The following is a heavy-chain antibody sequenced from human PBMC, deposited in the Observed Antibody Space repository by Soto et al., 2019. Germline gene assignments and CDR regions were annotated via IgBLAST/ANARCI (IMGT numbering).Heavy chain of an antibody. D-gene: IGHD3-10*01. CDR3: APRGPYGMDV. Sequence: QLQLQESGPGLVKPSETLSLTCTVSGGSISSSSYYWGWIRKPPGKGLEWIGSIYYSGSTYYNPSLKSRVTISVDTSKNQFSLKLSSGTAADTAVYYCAPRGPYGMDVWGQGTTVTVSS. CDR1: GGSISSSSYY. V-gene: IGHV4-39*01. CDR2: IYYSGST. J-gene: IGHJ6*02.